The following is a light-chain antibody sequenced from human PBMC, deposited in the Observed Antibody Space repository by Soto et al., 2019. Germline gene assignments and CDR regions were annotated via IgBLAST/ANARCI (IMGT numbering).Light chain of an antibody. J-gene: IGKJ4*01. CDR2: AAS. CDR3: QQSYSTPPT. Sequence: DIQMTQSPSSLSASVGDRVTITCRASQSISSYLNWYQQKPGKAPKLLIYAASSLQSGVPSRFSGSGSVTDFTLTISSLQPEDFATYYCQQSYSTPPTFVGGTKVEIK. CDR1: QSISSY. V-gene: IGKV1-39*01.